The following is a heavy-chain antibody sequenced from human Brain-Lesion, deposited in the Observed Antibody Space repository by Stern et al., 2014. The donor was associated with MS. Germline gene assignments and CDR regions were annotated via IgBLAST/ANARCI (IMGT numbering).Heavy chain of an antibody. CDR2: IYHSGGT. CDR3: ARELPDLNAFDI. J-gene: IGHJ3*02. D-gene: IGHD1-14*01. V-gene: IGHV4-4*02. Sequence: VQLVESGPGLVKPSGTLSLTCAVSGGSISSSNWWSWVRQSPGKGLEWIGEIYHSGGTKYSPSFESRVIISVDKSKNQFSLKLSYVTAADTAVYYCARELPDLNAFDIWGQRTMVTVSS. CDR1: GGSISSSNW.